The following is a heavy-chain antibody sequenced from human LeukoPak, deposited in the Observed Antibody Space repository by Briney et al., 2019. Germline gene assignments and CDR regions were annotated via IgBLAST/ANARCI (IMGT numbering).Heavy chain of an antibody. J-gene: IGHJ2*01. V-gene: IGHV1-18*01. D-gene: IGHD2-15*01. CDR3: ARVAIGSWYFDL. Sequence: ASVKVSCKASGYTFTSYAISWVRQAPGHGLEWMGWISTYNGNTNYAQKFQRRVTLTTDTSTSTAFMDLRSLRSDDTAVYHCARVAIGSWYFDLWGRGTLVTVSS. CDR2: ISTYNGNT. CDR1: GYTFTSYA.